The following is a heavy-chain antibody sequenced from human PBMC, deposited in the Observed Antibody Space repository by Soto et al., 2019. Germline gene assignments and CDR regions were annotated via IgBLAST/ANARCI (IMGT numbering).Heavy chain of an antibody. CDR2: IIPILGIA. CDR3: ARTYCSGGSCYGDHYYYYYMDV. V-gene: IGHV1-69*02. J-gene: IGHJ6*03. CDR1: GGTFSSYT. Sequence: SVKVSCKASGGTFSSYTISWVRQAPGQGLEWVGRIIPILGIANYAQKFQGRVTITADKSTSTAYMELSSLRSEDTAVYYCARTYCSGGSCYGDHYYYYYMDVWGKGTTVTVSS. D-gene: IGHD2-15*01.